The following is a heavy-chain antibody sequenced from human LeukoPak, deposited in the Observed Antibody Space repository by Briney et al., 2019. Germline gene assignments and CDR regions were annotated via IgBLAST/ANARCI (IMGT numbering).Heavy chain of an antibody. V-gene: IGHV3-21*01. CDR2: ISISSSYI. CDR1: GFTFSSYS. CDR3: ARGLFLSGYLDAFDI. Sequence: GGSLTLSCAASGFTFSSYSMNWVRHPPGEWLGWGSSISISSSYIYYADSVKGRFTISRDNAKNSLYLQMNSLRAEDTAVYYCARGLFLSGYLDAFDIWGQGTVVTVSS. J-gene: IGHJ3*02. D-gene: IGHD3-22*01.